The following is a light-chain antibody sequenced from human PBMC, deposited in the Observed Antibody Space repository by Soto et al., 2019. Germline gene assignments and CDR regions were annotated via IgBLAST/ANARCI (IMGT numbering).Light chain of an antibody. CDR2: GAS. J-gene: IGKJ1*01. CDR3: QQYGSSPPT. Sequence: EIVLTQSPGTLSLSPGERATLSCRASQSVSSSYLAWYQQKPGQAPRLLIYGASSRATGIPDRFSGSGSGTVFTLTISRLEPEDFAVYYCQQYGSSPPTFGQGTKVDIK. CDR1: QSVSSSY. V-gene: IGKV3-20*01.